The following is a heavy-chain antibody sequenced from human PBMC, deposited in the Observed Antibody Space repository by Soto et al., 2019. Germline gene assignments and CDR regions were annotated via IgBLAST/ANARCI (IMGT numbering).Heavy chain of an antibody. D-gene: IGHD3-3*01. V-gene: IGHV4-34*01. CDR3: ANDFWSGYGNWFDP. J-gene: IGHJ5*02. CDR2: INHSGST. Sequence: PSETLSLTCAVYGGSFSGYYWSWIRQPPGKGLEWIGEINHSGSTNYNPSLKSRVTISVDTSKNQFSLKLSSVTAADTAVYYCANDFWSGYGNWFDPWGQGTLVTVSS. CDR1: GGSFSGYY.